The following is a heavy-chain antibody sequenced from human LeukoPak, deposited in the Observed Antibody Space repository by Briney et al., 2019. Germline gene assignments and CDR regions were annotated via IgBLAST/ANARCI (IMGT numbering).Heavy chain of an antibody. Sequence: PGRSLRLSCAASGFTFSTYGMHWVRQAPGKGLEWVALISSDGSNKDYADSVKGRFTISRDNSKNTLYVQMDSLRAEDTAVCYCARDLRKGRYFDYWGQGTLVTVSS. J-gene: IGHJ4*02. CDR3: ARDLRKGRYFDY. V-gene: IGHV3-30*03. CDR1: GFTFSTYG. CDR2: ISSDGSNK. D-gene: IGHD3-10*01.